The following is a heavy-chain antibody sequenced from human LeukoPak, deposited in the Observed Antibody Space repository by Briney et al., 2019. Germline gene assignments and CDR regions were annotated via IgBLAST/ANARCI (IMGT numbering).Heavy chain of an antibody. CDR2: IYHSGST. D-gene: IGHD3-3*01. CDR3: ARAFRGIFGVFEAFDI. CDR1: GYSISNGNY. V-gene: IGHV4-38-2*02. Sequence: SETLSLTCTVSGYSISNGNYWGWIRQPPGKGLEWIGSIYHSGSTYYNPSLKSRVTISEDTSKNQFSLKLSSVTAADTAVYYCARAFRGIFGVFEAFDIWGQGTMVTVSS. J-gene: IGHJ3*02.